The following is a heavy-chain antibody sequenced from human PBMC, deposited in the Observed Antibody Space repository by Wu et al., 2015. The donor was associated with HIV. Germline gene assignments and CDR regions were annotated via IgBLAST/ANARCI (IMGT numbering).Heavy chain of an antibody. J-gene: IGHJ4*02. V-gene: IGHV1-69*12. CDR1: GGTFSSYA. D-gene: IGHD3-10*02. CDR3: VFGGDYRVNFDY. CDR2: IIPIFGTA. Sequence: QVQLVQSGAEVKKPGSSVKVSCKASGGTFSSYAISWVRQAPGQGLEWMGGIIPIFGTANYAQKFQGRVTITADESTSTAYMELSSLRSEDTAVYYCVFGGDYRVNFDYWGQGNPWSPSPQ.